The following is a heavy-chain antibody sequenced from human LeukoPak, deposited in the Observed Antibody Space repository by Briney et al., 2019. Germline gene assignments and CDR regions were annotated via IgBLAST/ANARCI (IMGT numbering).Heavy chain of an antibody. Sequence: ASVKLSCKASGYTFTSYGISWVRQAPGQGLEWMGWISAYNGNTNYAQKLQGRVTMTTDTSTSTAYMELRSLRSDDTAVYYCARDSPYSSSWYAGVYYSYGMDVWGQGTTVTVSS. V-gene: IGHV1-18*01. CDR2: ISAYNGNT. CDR3: ARDSPYSSSWYAGVYYSYGMDV. J-gene: IGHJ6*02. D-gene: IGHD6-13*01. CDR1: GYTFTSYG.